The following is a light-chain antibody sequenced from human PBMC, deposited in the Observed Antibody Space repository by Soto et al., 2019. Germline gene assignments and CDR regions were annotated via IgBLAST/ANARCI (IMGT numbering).Light chain of an antibody. J-gene: IGKJ1*01. CDR3: QQYNSYPWT. Sequence: DIQMTQSASTLSASIGDRVTITCRASQSISSWVAWYQQKPGKAPKLLIYDASSLESGVPSRFSGSGSGTEFTLTITSLQPDDFATYYCQQYNSYPWTFGQGTKVDI. CDR1: QSISSW. CDR2: DAS. V-gene: IGKV1-5*01.